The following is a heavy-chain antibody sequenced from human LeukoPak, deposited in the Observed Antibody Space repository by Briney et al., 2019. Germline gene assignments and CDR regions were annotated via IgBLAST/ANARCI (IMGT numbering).Heavy chain of an antibody. CDR3: AREEKEGTFDY. D-gene: IGHD1-1*01. CDR1: GYTFTTYY. J-gene: IGHJ4*02. CDR2: IYPSDGGL. Sequence: ASVKVSCKASGYTFTTYYMHWVRQAPGQGLEWMGIIYPSDGGLTYAQKFQGRVTMTRDTSTSTVHMELSSLRSEDTAVYYCAREEKEGTFDYWGQGTLVTVSS. V-gene: IGHV1-46*01.